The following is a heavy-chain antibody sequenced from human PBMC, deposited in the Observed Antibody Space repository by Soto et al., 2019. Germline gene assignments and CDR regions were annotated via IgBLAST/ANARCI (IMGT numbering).Heavy chain of an antibody. CDR2: IYKDFT. J-gene: IGHJ3*02. Sequence: EVQLVESGGGLVQPGGSLRLSCVASGFTVTDIYMNWVRQAPGKGLEWVSVIYKDFTDYADCVRGRFSVSTDTTKNALYPQLANLRAEDTAVYSCAREPRYCSGGSCSIMGDAFDIWGQAAMVTVSS. V-gene: IGHV3-66*01. CDR3: AREPRYCSGGSCSIMGDAFDI. CDR1: GFTVTDIY. D-gene: IGHD2-15*01.